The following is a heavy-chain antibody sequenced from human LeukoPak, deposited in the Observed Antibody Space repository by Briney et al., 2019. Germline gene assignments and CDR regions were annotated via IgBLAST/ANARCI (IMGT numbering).Heavy chain of an antibody. CDR1: GYTFTSYG. V-gene: IGHV1-18*01. Sequence: ASVKVSCKASGYTFTSYGISWVRQAPGQGLEWMGWISAYNGNTNYAQKLQGRVTMTTDTSTSTAYMELRSLRSDDTAVYYCAKIGPSSWSDRYNWFDPWGRGTLVTVSS. J-gene: IGHJ5*02. CDR2: ISAYNGNT. D-gene: IGHD6-13*01. CDR3: AKIGPSSWSDRYNWFDP.